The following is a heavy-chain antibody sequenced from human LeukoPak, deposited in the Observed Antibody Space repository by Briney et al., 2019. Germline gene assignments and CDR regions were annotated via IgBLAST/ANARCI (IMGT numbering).Heavy chain of an antibody. CDR3: ARLPYSNSPPNFDY. Sequence: SETLSLTCAVSGGSISSSNWWSWVRQPPGKGLEWIGEIYHSGSTNYNPSLKSRVTISVDKSKNQFSLKLSSVTAADTAAYYCARLPYSNSPPNFDYWGQGTLVTVSS. CDR2: IYHSGST. CDR1: GGSISSSNW. J-gene: IGHJ4*02. V-gene: IGHV4-4*02. D-gene: IGHD6-13*01.